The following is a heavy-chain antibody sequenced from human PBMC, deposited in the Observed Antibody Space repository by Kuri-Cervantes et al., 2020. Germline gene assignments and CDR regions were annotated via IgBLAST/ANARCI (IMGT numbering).Heavy chain of an antibody. CDR3: ARLSSGVDY. D-gene: IGHD6-19*01. CDR2: ISYDGSNK. J-gene: IGHJ4*02. V-gene: IGHV3-30-3*01. Sequence: GESMKISCAASGFTFSSYAMHWVRQAPGKGLEWVAVISYDGSNKYYADSVKGRFTISRDNAKNSLFLQMNSLRAEDTAVYYCARLSSGVDYWGQGTLVTVSS. CDR1: GFTFSSYA.